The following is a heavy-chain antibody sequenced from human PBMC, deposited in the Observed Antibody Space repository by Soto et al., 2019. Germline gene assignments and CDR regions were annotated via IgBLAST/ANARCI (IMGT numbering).Heavy chain of an antibody. CDR3: ARSQGSSTSLEIYYYYYYGMDV. Sequence: QVQLVQSGAEVKKPGSSVKVSCKASGGTFSSYAISWVRQAPGQGLEWMGGIIPISDTTNYAQKFQGRVTITADESTSTAYMELSSLRSEDTAVYYWARSQGSSTSLEIYYYYYYGMDVWCQGTTVTVSS. CDR2: IIPISDTT. V-gene: IGHV1-69*01. J-gene: IGHJ6*02. D-gene: IGHD2-2*01. CDR1: GGTFSSYA.